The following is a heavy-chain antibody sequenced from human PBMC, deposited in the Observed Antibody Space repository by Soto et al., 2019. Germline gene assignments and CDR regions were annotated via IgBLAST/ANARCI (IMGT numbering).Heavy chain of an antibody. CDR1: GGKSRSSSEY. V-gene: IGHV4-39*07. Sequence: SETKSDTRTVAGGKSRSSSEYWGRKSKTQGKGLEWIGSIYYSGSTSYNPSLKSRVTMSVDTSKNQFSLELSSVIAADTSVFYCARVLGYRSSFDDYWRHGTLVPVSS. CDR3: ARVLGYRSSFDDY. CDR2: IYYSGST. D-gene: IGHD6-6*01. J-gene: IGHJ4*01.